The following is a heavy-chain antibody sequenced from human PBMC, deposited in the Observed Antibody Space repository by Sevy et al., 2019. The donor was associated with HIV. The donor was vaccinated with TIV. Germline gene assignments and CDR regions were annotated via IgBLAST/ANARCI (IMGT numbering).Heavy chain of an antibody. V-gene: IGHV3-23*01. J-gene: IGHJ4*02. D-gene: IGHD2-8*01. CDR1: GFAFYEYS. CDR2: LSFGCGKI. CDR3: AREGCSRPHDY. Sequence: GGSLRLSCAASGFAFYEYSMSWIRQAPGKGLEWVATLSFGCGKINYADSVKGRFTISRDNSKNSLYLQMDNLRVEDTALYYCAREGCSRPHDYWGQGTRVTVSS.